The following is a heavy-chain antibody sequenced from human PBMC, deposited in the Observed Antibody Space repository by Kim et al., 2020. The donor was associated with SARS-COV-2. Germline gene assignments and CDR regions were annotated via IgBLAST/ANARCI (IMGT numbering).Heavy chain of an antibody. V-gene: IGHV3-49*03. CDR1: GFTFGDYA. D-gene: IGHD3-3*02. Sequence: GGSLRLSCTASGFTFGDYAMSWFRQAPGKGLEWVGFIRSKAYGGTTEYAASVKGRFTISRDDSKSIAYLQMNSLKTEDTAVYYCTRSPEISHFWRKNWFDPWGQGTLVTVSS. J-gene: IGHJ5*02. CDR2: IRSKAYGGTT. CDR3: TRSPEISHFWRKNWFDP.